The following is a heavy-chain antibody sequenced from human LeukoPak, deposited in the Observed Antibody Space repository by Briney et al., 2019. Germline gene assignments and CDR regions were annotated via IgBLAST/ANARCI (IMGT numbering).Heavy chain of an antibody. V-gene: IGHV3-21*01. CDR2: ISSSSSYK. CDR3: ARSLTAAAGNLGY. Sequence: PGGSLRLSCAASGFTFGSYAMSWVRQAPGKGLAWVSSISSSSSYKNYADSVRGRFTISRDNAKNSLYLQMNSLRAEDTAVYYCARSLTAAAGNLGYWGQGTLITVSS. J-gene: IGHJ4*02. CDR1: GFTFGSYA. D-gene: IGHD6-13*01.